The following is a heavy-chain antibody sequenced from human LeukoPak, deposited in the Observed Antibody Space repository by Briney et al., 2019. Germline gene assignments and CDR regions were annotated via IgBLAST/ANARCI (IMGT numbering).Heavy chain of an antibody. CDR1: GYTFTGYY. Sequence: GASVKVSCKASGYTFTGYYMHWVRQAPGQGLEWMGWINPNSGGTNYAQKFQGRVTMTRDTSISTAYMELSRLRSDDTAVYYCARGERWLATAHYWYFDLWGRGTLVTVSS. D-gene: IGHD5-24*01. CDR2: INPNSGGT. CDR3: ARGERWLATAHYWYFDL. V-gene: IGHV1-2*02. J-gene: IGHJ2*01.